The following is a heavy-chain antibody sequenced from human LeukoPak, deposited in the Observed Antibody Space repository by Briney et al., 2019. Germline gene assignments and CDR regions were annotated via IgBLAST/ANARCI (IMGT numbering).Heavy chain of an antibody. J-gene: IGHJ4*02. CDR2: INPNSGGT. D-gene: IGHD3-10*01. CDR1: GYTFTGHY. Sequence: ASVTVSCKASGYTFTGHYMHWVRQAPGQGLEWMGRINPNSGGTNYAQKFQGRVTMTTDTSTSTAYMELRSLRSDDTAVYYCARDGRITMVRGVILKQALFDYWGQGTLVTVSS. CDR3: ARDGRITMVRGVILKQALFDY. V-gene: IGHV1-2*06.